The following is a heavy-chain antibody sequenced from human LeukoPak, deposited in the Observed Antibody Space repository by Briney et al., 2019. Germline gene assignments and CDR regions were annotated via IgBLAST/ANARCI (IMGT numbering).Heavy chain of an antibody. CDR2: IYYSGST. D-gene: IGHD2-15*01. Sequence: PLETPSLTCTVSGGSISGSVSGYYWTWVRQPPGKGLEWIGYIYYSGSTNYNPSLKSRVTISVDTSKNQFSLKLISLTAADTAAYYCAREERVGVVFIRAFRIWGQGTIVTVSS. V-gene: IGHV4-61*08. J-gene: IGHJ3*02. CDR1: GGSISGSVSGYY. CDR3: AREERVGVVFIRAFRI.